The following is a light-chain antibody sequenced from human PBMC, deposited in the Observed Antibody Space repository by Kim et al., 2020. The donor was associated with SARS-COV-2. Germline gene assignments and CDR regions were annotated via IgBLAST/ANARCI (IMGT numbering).Light chain of an antibody. CDR3: QQYHAWPPYA. J-gene: IGKJ2*01. Sequence: VSPGYRATRARSAPQTSASDIAWCQPRPGQAPRRLIFGGSTRAAGIPARFSGSGAGTEFTLTNNSLQSEGFAVFFCQQYHAWPPYAFGQGPRLEI. CDR2: GGS. V-gene: IGKV3D-15*01. CDR1: QTSASD.